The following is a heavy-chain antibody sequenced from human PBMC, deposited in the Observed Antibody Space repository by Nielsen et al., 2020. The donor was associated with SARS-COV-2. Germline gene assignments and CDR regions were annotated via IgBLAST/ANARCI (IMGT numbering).Heavy chain of an antibody. CDR3: ARADDFWSGYYYYYYGMDV. D-gene: IGHD3-3*01. V-gene: IGHV3-21*01. J-gene: IGHJ6*02. Sequence: GGSLRLSCAASGFTFSSYSMNWVRQAPGKGLEWVSSISSSSSYTYYADSVKGRFTISRDNAKNSLYLQMNSLRAEDTAVYYCARADDFWSGYYYYYYGMDVWGQGTTVTVSS. CDR2: ISSSSSYT. CDR1: GFTFSSYS.